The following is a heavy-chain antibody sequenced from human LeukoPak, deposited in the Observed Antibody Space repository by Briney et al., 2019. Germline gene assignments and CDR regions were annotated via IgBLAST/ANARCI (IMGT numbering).Heavy chain of an antibody. J-gene: IGHJ4*02. D-gene: IGHD6-13*01. CDR3: AKEGTVQISTWYDN. Sequence: GGSLRLSCAASGFTFSNYGMHWVRQAPGKGLEWVAVISFDGNLRYYTDSVKGRFTISRDNSRNTPFLQMNSLRPEDTALYYCAKEGTVQISTWYDNWGQGTLVTVSS. V-gene: IGHV3-30*18. CDR2: ISFDGNLR. CDR1: GFTFSNYG.